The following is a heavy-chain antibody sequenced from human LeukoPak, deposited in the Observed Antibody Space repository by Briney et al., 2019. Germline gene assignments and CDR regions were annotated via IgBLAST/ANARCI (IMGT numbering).Heavy chain of an antibody. CDR1: GITFSSNY. CDR3: ARVPTAGYYYNGLDV. J-gene: IGHJ6*02. V-gene: IGHV3-66*01. CDR2: IYSGGST. Sequence: PGGSLRLSCAASGITFSSNYMSWVRQAPGKGLEWVSVIYSGGSTYYADSVKGRFTISRDNSKNTLFLQMNNLRAEDTAVYYCARVPTAGYYYNGLDVWGQGTTVTVSS.